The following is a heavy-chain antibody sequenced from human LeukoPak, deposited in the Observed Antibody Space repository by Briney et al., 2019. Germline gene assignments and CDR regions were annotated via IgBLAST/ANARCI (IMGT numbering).Heavy chain of an antibody. CDR2: IYYSGST. V-gene: IGHV4-39*07. D-gene: IGHD1-26*01. J-gene: IGHJ4*02. CDR1: GGSISSSSYY. Sequence: SETLSLTCTVSGGSISSSSYYWGWIRQPPGKGLEWIGSIYYSGSTYYNPSLKSRVTISVDTSKNQFSLKLSSVTAADTAVYYCAREVGAYRLDYWGQGTLVTVSS. CDR3: AREVGAYRLDY.